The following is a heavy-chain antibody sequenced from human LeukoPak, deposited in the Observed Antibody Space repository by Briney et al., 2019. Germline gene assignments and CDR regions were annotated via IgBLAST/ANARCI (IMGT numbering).Heavy chain of an antibody. CDR2: IRYDGGDK. Sequence: GGSLRLSCAASGFTFSSYGMHWVRQAPGKGLGWVGFIRYDGGDKYYADSVKGRFNISRDNPKNTLYLQVNSLRAEDTAVYYCAKDSWEVGATSEIDYWGQGTLVTVSS. CDR1: GFTFSSYG. CDR3: AKDSWEVGATSEIDY. V-gene: IGHV3-30*02. D-gene: IGHD1-26*01. J-gene: IGHJ4*02.